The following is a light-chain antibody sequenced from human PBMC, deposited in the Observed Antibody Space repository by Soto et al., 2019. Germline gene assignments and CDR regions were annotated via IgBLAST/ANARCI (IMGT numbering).Light chain of an antibody. J-gene: IGKJ5*01. CDR2: DAF. Sequence: EIVMSQSPVTLSASPGESATLSCRASRSLDSGQLAWYQQKVGRAPRLLIHDAFMRATGIPDRFSGSGSGTDFTLTIARLEPEDFAVYYCQQYGDSPRTFGQGTRLEIK. CDR1: RSLDSGQ. CDR3: QQYGDSPRT. V-gene: IGKV3-20*01.